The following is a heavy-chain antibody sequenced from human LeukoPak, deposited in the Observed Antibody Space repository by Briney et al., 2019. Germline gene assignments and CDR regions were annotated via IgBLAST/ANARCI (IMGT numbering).Heavy chain of an antibody. J-gene: IGHJ4*02. Sequence: GGSLRLSCAASGFTFSNYWVHWVRQAPGKGLGWASRINRDGSTTKYADSVKGRFTVSRDNAKNTLNLQMNSLRAEDTAVYYCARDKKSGESSEIDYWGQGTLVTVSS. D-gene: IGHD3-10*01. V-gene: IGHV3-74*03. CDR1: GFTFSNYW. CDR3: ARDKKSGESSEIDY. CDR2: INRDGSTT.